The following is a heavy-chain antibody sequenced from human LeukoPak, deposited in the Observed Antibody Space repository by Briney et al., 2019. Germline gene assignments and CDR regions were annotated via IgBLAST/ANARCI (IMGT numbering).Heavy chain of an antibody. J-gene: IGHJ3*02. CDR3: ARENSDAFDI. D-gene: IGHD2/OR15-2a*01. CDR2: INHSGST. Sequence: PSETLSLTCAVYGGSFSGYYWSWIRQPPGKGLEWIGEINHSGSTNYNPSLKSRVTISVDTSKNQFSLKLSSVTAAGTAVHYCARENSDAFDIWGQGTMVTVSS. CDR1: GGSFSGYY. V-gene: IGHV4-34*01.